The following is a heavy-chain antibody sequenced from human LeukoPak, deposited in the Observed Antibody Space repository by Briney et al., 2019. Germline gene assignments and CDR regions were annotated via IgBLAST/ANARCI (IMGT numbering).Heavy chain of an antibody. CDR1: GYTFTGQY. Sequence: GASGKVSCKASGYTFTGQYLYWARQTPGQGLEWMGWINHKTGDTDSAQNFQGRVAMTRDTSITTVYMELSSLTSDDTAVYYCARGYYGMDVWGQGTTVTVSS. V-gene: IGHV1-2*02. J-gene: IGHJ6*02. CDR2: INHKTGDT. CDR3: ARGYYGMDV.